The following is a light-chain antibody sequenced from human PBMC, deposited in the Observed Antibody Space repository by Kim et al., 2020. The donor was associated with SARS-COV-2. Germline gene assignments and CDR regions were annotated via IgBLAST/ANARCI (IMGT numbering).Light chain of an antibody. J-gene: IGKJ1*01. V-gene: IGKV1-27*01. CDR1: QGISNY. CDR3: QKYNSAPQT. Sequence: ASGGDRVTITCRASQGISNYLAWYQQKPGKVPRLLIYAASTLQSGVPYRFSGSGSGTDFTLTISSLQPEDVATYYCQKYNSAPQTFGQGTKVDIK. CDR2: AAS.